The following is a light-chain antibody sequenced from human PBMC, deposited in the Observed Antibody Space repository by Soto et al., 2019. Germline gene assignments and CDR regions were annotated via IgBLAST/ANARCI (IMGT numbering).Light chain of an antibody. CDR3: SSYTSSSFLYV. CDR1: SSDVGGYNY. Sequence: QSVLTQPASVSGSPGQSITISCTGTSSDVGGYNYVSWYQQHPGKAPKLMIYDVSNRPSGVSNRFSGSKSANTASLTISGLQAEDEADYYCSSYTSSSFLYVFGTGTKVTVI. J-gene: IGLJ1*01. CDR2: DVS. V-gene: IGLV2-14*03.